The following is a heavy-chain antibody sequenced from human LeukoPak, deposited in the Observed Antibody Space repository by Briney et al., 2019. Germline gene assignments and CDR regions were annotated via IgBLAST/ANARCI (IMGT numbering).Heavy chain of an antibody. CDR2: IDYSGST. CDR1: GGSIGTYY. CDR3: ARDRPLYGMDV. J-gene: IGHJ6*02. D-gene: IGHD6-6*01. Sequence: SETLSLTCTVSGGSIGTYYWSWIRQPPGKGLEWIGNIDYSGSTNYNPSLRSRVTISEDTPKNQFSLKLTSVIAADTAVYYCARDRPLYGMDVWGQGTTVTVSS. V-gene: IGHV4-59*01.